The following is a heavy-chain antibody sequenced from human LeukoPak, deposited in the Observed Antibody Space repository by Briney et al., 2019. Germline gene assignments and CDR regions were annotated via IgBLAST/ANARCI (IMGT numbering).Heavy chain of an antibody. Sequence: PSETLSLTCAVYGGSFSGYYWSWIRQPPGKGLEWIATLYHSGSTYYNPSLKSRVTISADTSKNYFSLKLNSVTAADTAIYYCARENYGDYFDYWGQGTLVTVSS. J-gene: IGHJ4*02. CDR1: GGSFSGYY. D-gene: IGHD4-17*01. V-gene: IGHV4-34*01. CDR2: LYHSGST. CDR3: ARENYGDYFDY.